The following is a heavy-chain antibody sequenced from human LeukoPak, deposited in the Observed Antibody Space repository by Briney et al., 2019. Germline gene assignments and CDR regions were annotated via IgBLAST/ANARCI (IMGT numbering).Heavy chain of an antibody. J-gene: IGHJ5*02. CDR3: AREYLSSRWYRDNWFDR. D-gene: IGHD6-13*01. CDR1: GFTFSSYL. Sequence: GGSLRLSCAASGFTFSSYLMSWVRQAPGKGLEWVSNIKQDGSETYYADSVKGRFTISTDNAKNTLYLQMNSLRAEDTAVYYCAREYLSSRWYRDNWFDRWGEGTLVTV. CDR2: IKQDGSET. V-gene: IGHV3-7*01.